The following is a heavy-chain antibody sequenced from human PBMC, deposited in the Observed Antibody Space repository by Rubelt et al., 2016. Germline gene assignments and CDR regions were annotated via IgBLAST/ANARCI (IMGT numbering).Heavy chain of an antibody. CDR1: NYA. CDR2: LSGSGGDT. CDR3: AKESSGLYFLDD. D-gene: IGHD6-19*01. V-gene: IGHV3-23*01. Sequence: NYAMNWVRQAPGKGLEWVSALSGSGGDTFHADSVKGRFTISRDNSKNTLYLQMNSLRAEDTAVYYCAKESSGLYFLDDRGQGTLVTVSP. J-gene: IGHJ4*02.